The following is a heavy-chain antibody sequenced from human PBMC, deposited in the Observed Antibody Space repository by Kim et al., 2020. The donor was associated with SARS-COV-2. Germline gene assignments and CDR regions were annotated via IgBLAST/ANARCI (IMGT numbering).Heavy chain of an antibody. D-gene: IGHD3-22*01. CDR3: VSGYYDSSGNYPGYFDL. CDR1: ELTFTTYV. Sequence: GGSLRLSCAASELTFTTYVMNWVRQAPGKGLEWVSSITGSGDTTYYADSVKGQFTISRDNSENTLYLQMNDLRVEDTAMYYCVSGYYDSSGNYPGYFDLWGRGTLVTVSS. J-gene: IGHJ2*01. V-gene: IGHV3-23*01. CDR2: ITGSGDTT.